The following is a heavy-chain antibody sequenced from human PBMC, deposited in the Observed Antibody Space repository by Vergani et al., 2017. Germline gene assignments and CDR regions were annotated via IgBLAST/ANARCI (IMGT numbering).Heavy chain of an antibody. CDR1: GFSFNRYW. D-gene: IGHD3-9*01. V-gene: IGHV3-74*03. CDR2: IKSDGSIT. CDR3: ARARXIETCYMSNWLDS. Sequence: DVHLAESGGGFFQPGGSLRLSCSASGFSFNRYWMHWVRQVPGKGLLWVSRIKSDGSITAYADSVKGRFTISRDNAQNTLYLQMNSLRVEDTGVYYCARARXIETCYMSNWLDSWGQGTLVTVSS. J-gene: IGHJ5*01.